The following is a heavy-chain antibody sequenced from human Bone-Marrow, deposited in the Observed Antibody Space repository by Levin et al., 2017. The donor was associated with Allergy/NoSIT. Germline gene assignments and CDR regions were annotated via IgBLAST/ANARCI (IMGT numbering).Heavy chain of an antibody. V-gene: IGHV3-21*06. Sequence: PGGSLRLSCAASAFTFSNYNMNWVRQAPGRGLEWVSSISSSSTSKYYADSVKGRFTISRDNTNNSLYLLMNSLRAEDTAVYYCTRGGYGDDPLDDWGQGTLVTVSS. CDR1: AFTFSNYN. D-gene: IGHD6-25*01. CDR3: TRGGYGDDPLDD. CDR2: ISSSSTSK. J-gene: IGHJ4*02.